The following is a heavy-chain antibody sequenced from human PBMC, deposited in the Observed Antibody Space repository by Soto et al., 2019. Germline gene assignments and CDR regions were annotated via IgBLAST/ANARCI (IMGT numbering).Heavy chain of an antibody. CDR3: APLSVSLSGPYGIHV. V-gene: IGHV4-39*01. CDR1: GYSVTSSDYY. J-gene: IGHJ6*02. CDR2: MFYSGLT. Sequence: SETLSLTCSVTGYSVTSSDYYWAWIRQPPGKGLEWIGSMFYSGLTYYNPSLKSRVTLSVDTSKNQFSVRLNSVTAADTAVYYCAPLSVSLSGPYGIHVWGQGTTVTVSS. D-gene: IGHD2-15*01.